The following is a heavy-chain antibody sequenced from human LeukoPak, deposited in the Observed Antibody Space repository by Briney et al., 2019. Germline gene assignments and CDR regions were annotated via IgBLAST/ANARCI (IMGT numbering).Heavy chain of an antibody. D-gene: IGHD6-13*01. CDR3: ARGSIIAAAGLYCFDY. CDR2: IYYSGST. V-gene: IGHV4-39*07. Sequence: SETLSLTCTVSGGSISSSSYYWGWIRQPPGKGLEWIGSIYYSGSTYYNPSLKSRVTISVDTSKNQFSLKLSSVTAADTAVYYCARGSIIAAAGLYCFDYWGQGTLVTVSA. CDR1: GGSISSSSYY. J-gene: IGHJ4*02.